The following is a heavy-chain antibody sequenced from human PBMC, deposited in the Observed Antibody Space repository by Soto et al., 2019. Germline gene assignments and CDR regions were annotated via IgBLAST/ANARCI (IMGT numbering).Heavy chain of an antibody. Sequence: QITLRQSGPTRVRPTQPLTLTCNFSGFSLSSSGVGVGWIRQPPGKAPEWLVVIYWDDDKRYSPSLKSRLTITKDNPQKQVVLSMNNMGPLENGTYYWAHKVRDCGSYWDGGYFDAWGQGTPVTVSP. CDR3: AHKVRDCGSYWDGGYFDA. J-gene: IGHJ4*02. D-gene: IGHD2-21*01. V-gene: IGHV2-5*02. CDR2: IYWDDDK. CDR1: GFSLSSSGVG.